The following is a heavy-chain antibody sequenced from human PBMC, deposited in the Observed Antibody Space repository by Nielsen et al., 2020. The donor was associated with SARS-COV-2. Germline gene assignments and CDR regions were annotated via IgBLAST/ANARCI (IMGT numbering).Heavy chain of an antibody. D-gene: IGHD5-18*01. Sequence: WVRQAPGQGLEWMGWIGAYNGNTNYAQKLQGRVTMTTDTSTSTAYMELRSLRSDDTAVYYCARDNRIQLWLNYYYYGMDVWGQGTTVTVSS. J-gene: IGHJ6*02. V-gene: IGHV1-18*01. CDR2: IGAYNGNT. CDR3: ARDNRIQLWLNYYYYGMDV.